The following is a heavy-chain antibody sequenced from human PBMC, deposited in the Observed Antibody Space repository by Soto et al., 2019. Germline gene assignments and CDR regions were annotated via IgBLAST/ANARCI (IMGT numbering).Heavy chain of an antibody. J-gene: IGHJ3*02. D-gene: IGHD2-2*01. CDR2: ISAYNGNT. V-gene: IGHV1-18*04. Sequence: ASVKVSCKASGYTFTSYGISWVRQAPGQGLEWMGWISAYNGNTNYAQKLQGRVTMTTDTSTSTAYMELRGLRSDDTAVYYCARKRSTSHRNAFDIWGQGTMVTVSS. CDR3: ARKRSTSHRNAFDI. CDR1: GYTFTSYG.